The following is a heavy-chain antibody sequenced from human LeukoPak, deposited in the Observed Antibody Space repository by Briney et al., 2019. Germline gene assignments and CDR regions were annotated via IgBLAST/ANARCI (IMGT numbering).Heavy chain of an antibody. Sequence: SVKVSCKASGYTFTSYDISWVRQAPGQGLEWMGGIIPIFGTSSYPPKFQGRFSITTDESTTTAYMELSSLTSEDTAVYYCARDQSIAARQYYFDSWGQGTLLTVSS. CDR1: GYTFTSYD. CDR2: IIPIFGTS. CDR3: ARDQSIAARQYYFDS. J-gene: IGHJ4*02. V-gene: IGHV1-69*05. D-gene: IGHD6-6*01.